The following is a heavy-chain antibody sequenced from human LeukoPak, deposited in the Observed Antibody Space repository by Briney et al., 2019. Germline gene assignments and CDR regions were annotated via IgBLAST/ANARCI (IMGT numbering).Heavy chain of an antibody. D-gene: IGHD6-19*01. J-gene: IGHJ6*02. Sequence: GESLKISCKGSGYSFTNYRIGWVRQMPGKGLEWMGIIYPGDSDTRYSPSFQGQVTISADKSVSTAYLRWSSLKASDTAMYYCARLQAVAGSYYYGMDVWGQGTTVTVSS. CDR2: IYPGDSDT. CDR1: GYSFTNYR. CDR3: ARLQAVAGSYYYGMDV. V-gene: IGHV5-51*01.